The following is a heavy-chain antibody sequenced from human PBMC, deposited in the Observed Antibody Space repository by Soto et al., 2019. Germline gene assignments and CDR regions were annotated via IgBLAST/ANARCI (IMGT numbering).Heavy chain of an antibody. J-gene: IGHJ6*02. CDR2: IIPIFGTA. Sequence: GASVKVSCKASGGTFSSYAISWVRQAPGQGLEWMGGIIPIFGTANYAQKFQGRVTITADESTSTAYMELSSLRSEDTAVYYCAREWFQPCPTNDNYYCYGMDVWRQGTTVTVSS. CDR1: GGTFSSYA. CDR3: AREWFQPCPTNDNYYCYGMDV. D-gene: IGHD1-1*01. V-gene: IGHV1-69*13.